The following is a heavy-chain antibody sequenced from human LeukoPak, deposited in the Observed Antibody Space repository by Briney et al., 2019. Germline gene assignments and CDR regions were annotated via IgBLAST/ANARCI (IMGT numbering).Heavy chain of an antibody. Sequence: GESLKIFCKGSGYSFTSQWIGWVRQMPGKGLEWMGIIYPGDSDTKYSPSVQGQVTISADKSISTAYLQWSSLRASDTALYYCARRGAATGDYYFDYWGQGTLVTVSS. V-gene: IGHV5-51*01. D-gene: IGHD6-13*01. CDR1: GYSFTSQW. J-gene: IGHJ4*02. CDR2: IYPGDSDT. CDR3: ARRGAATGDYYFDY.